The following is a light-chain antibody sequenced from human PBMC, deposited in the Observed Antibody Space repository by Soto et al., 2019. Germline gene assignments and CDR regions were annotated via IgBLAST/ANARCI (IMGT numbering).Light chain of an antibody. CDR1: QSVSSDY. CDR2: GAS. J-gene: IGKJ2*01. V-gene: IGKV3-20*01. CDR3: QQYGSPTFT. Sequence: EIVLTQSPGTLSLSPGERATLSCRASQSVSSDYLAWYQQKPGQAPRLLIYGASSRATGIPDRFSGSGSGKNLTLTISRLEPEDFAVYYFQQYGSPTFTFGQGNKLEIK.